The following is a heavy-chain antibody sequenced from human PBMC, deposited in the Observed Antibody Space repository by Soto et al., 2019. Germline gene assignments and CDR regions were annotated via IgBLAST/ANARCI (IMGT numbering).Heavy chain of an antibody. V-gene: IGHV1-3*01. CDR3: ARGPNLRYFDWLSYFDY. CDR1: GYTFTSYA. D-gene: IGHD3-9*01. J-gene: IGHJ4*02. Sequence: ASVKVSFKASGYTFTSYAMHWVRQAPGQRLEWMGWINAGNGNTKYSQKFQGRVTITRDTSASTAYMELSSLRSEDTAVYYCARGPNLRYFDWLSYFDYWGQGTLVTVSS. CDR2: INAGNGNT.